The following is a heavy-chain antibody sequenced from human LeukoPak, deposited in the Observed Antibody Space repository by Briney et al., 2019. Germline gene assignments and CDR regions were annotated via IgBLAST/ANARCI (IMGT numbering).Heavy chain of an antibody. J-gene: IGHJ4*02. V-gene: IGHV3-21*01. CDR3: ARASGGGGFDY. CDR1: GFTFSSYS. D-gene: IGHD3-16*01. Sequence: GGSLRLSCAASGFTFSSYSMNWVRQAPGKGLEWVSSISSSSSYIYYADSVKGRFTISRDNAKNSLYLQMNSLRAEDTAVHYCARASGGGGFDYWGQGTLVTVSS. CDR2: ISSSSSYI.